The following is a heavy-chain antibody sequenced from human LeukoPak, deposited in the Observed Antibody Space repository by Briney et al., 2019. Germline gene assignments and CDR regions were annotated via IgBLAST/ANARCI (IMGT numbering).Heavy chain of an antibody. D-gene: IGHD3-10*01. Sequence: PGGSLRLSCAASGFTFSSYWMHWVRQAPGKGLEWVAVISYDGSNKYYADSVKGRFTISRDNSKNTLYLQMNSLRAEDTAVYYCARGGSVGLWFGELRGEGFDYWGQGTLVTVSS. CDR2: ISYDGSNK. CDR3: ARGGSVGLWFGELRGEGFDY. V-gene: IGHV3-30-3*01. J-gene: IGHJ4*02. CDR1: GFTFSSYW.